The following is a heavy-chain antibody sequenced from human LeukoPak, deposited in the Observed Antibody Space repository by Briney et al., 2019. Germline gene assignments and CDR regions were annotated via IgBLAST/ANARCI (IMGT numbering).Heavy chain of an antibody. Sequence: ASVKVSCKASGYTFTSYDINWVRQATGQGLEWMGWMNPNSGNTGYAQKFQGRVTMTRNTSISTAYMELSSLRSEDTAVYYCARGLYGSGWLGNYYGMDVWGQGTTVTVSS. V-gene: IGHV1-8*01. CDR3: ARGLYGSGWLGNYYGMDV. D-gene: IGHD6-19*01. J-gene: IGHJ6*02. CDR2: MNPNSGNT. CDR1: GYTFTSYD.